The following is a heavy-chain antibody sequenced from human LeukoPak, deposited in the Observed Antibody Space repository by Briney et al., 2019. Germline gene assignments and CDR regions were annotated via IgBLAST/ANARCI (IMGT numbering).Heavy chain of an antibody. Sequence: GGSLRLSCAASGFTFSGYNMNWVRQAPGKGLEWVSYITSSSRTTYYADSVKGRFTISRDNAKNSLYLQMNSLRAEDTAVYYCARGSLFSRAARSFFSWGQGTLVTVSS. V-gene: IGHV3-48*04. CDR2: ITSSSRTT. D-gene: IGHD6-6*01. J-gene: IGHJ5*02. CDR1: GFTFSGYN. CDR3: ARGSLFSRAARSFFS.